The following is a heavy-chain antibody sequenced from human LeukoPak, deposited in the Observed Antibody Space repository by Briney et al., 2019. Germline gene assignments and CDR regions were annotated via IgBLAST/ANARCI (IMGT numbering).Heavy chain of an antibody. CDR2: IKQDGSEK. J-gene: IGHJ4*02. Sequence: GGSLRLSCAASGFTFSSYWMSWVRQAPGKGLEWVANIKQDGSEKYSVDSVKGGFTIYRDNGKNSLYLQMNSLRGEDTAVYYCARLYCSTISCLCFDYWGQGTLVTVSS. D-gene: IGHD2-2*01. V-gene: IGHV3-7*01. CDR1: GFTFSSYW. CDR3: ARLYCSTISCLCFDY.